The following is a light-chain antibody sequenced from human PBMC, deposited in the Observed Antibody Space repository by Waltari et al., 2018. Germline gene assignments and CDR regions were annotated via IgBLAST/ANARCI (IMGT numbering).Light chain of an antibody. CDR2: DAS. CDR3: QQRNSWPLT. CDR1: QSVGDF. V-gene: IGKV3-11*01. Sequence: EIVLTQSPVTLSLSPGEGATPSCKTSQSVGDFLAWYQQRPGQAPRLLIYDASLRAAGIPARFSGSGSGTDFTLTISSLESEDSAVYFCQQRNSWPLTFGPGTTV. J-gene: IGKJ3*01.